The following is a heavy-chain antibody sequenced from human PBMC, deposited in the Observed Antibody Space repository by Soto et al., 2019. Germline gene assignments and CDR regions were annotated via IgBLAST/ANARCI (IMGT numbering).Heavy chain of an antibody. CDR1: GFTFSSYW. CDR2: MNEDGGTT. D-gene: IGHD3-10*01. J-gene: IGHJ6*02. CDR3: ASDLSGRADV. V-gene: IGHV3-74*02. Sequence: EVKLLESGGGLVQPGGSLRLSCAASGFTFSSYWMHWVRQAPGKGLVWVSRMNEDGGTTDYADSVKGRFTISRDNAKNTLYLQMNSLRVEDTAVYYCASDLSGRADVWGQGTTVTVSS.